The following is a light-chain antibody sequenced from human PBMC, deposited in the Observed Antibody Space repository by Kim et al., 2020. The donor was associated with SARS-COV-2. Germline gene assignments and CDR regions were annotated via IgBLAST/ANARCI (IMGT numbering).Light chain of an antibody. Sequence: ATLNCKSSQTVLYNSNNKNYSAWYQQKPGQAPKLLIYWAAIRESGVSDRFSGSGSETDFTLTISSLQAEDVAVYYCQQYYSTPPSFGQGTKLEIK. CDR3: QQYYSTPPS. J-gene: IGKJ2*03. CDR1: QTVLYNSNNKNY. V-gene: IGKV4-1*01. CDR2: WAA.